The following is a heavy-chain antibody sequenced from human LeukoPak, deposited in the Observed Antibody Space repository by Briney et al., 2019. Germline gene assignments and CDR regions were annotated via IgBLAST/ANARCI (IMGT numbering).Heavy chain of an antibody. D-gene: IGHD6-13*01. CDR1: GFTFSSYA. CDR3: AKDGDSSSWYYYYYMDV. V-gene: IGHV3-30*02. J-gene: IGHJ6*03. CDR2: IRYDGSNK. Sequence: PGGSLRLSCAASGFTFSSYAMSWVRQAPGKGLEWVAFIRYDGSNKYYADSVKGRFTISRDNSKNTLYLQMNSQRAEDTAVYYCAKDGDSSSWYYYYYMDVWGKGTTVTVSS.